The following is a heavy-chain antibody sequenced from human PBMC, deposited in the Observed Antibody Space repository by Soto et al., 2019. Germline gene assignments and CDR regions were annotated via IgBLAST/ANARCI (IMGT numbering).Heavy chain of an antibody. Sequence: SVKVSCKASGGSFSSYVITWVRQAPGQGLEWMGGIIPFFGTPNYAQKFQGRVTITADESTSTVYMELSSLRSEDTAAYLCARAVVPAHYHYYGMDVWGQGTTVTVSS. V-gene: IGHV1-69*13. CDR2: IIPFFGTP. CDR1: GGSFSSYV. D-gene: IGHD6-6*01. J-gene: IGHJ6*02. CDR3: ARAVVPAHYHYYGMDV.